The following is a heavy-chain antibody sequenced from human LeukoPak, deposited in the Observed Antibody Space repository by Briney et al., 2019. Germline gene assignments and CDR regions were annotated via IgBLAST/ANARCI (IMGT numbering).Heavy chain of an antibody. CDR1: GFTFSNAW. Sequence: PGGSLRLSCAASGFTFSNAWMSWVRQAPGKGLEWVGRIKSKTDGGTTDYAAPVKGRFTISRDDSKNTLYLQMNSLKTEDTAVYYCTTGAPFYSYGNYYYYYYMDVWGKGTTVTISS. D-gene: IGHD5-18*01. V-gene: IGHV3-15*01. J-gene: IGHJ6*03. CDR3: TTGAPFYSYGNYYYYYYMDV. CDR2: IKSKTDGGTT.